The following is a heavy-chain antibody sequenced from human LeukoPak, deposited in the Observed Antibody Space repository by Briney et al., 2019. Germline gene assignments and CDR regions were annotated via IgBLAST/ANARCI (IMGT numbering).Heavy chain of an antibody. V-gene: IGHV3-48*03. CDR1: GFTFSSYE. J-gene: IGHJ4*02. Sequence: GGSLRLSCAASGFTFSSYEMNWVRQAPGKGLEWVSYISSSGSTIYYADSVKGRFTISRDNAKNSLYLQMNSLRAEDTAVYYCARANVLLWFGEYPNFDYWGQGTLVTVPS. D-gene: IGHD3-10*01. CDR2: ISSSGSTI. CDR3: ARANVLLWFGEYPNFDY.